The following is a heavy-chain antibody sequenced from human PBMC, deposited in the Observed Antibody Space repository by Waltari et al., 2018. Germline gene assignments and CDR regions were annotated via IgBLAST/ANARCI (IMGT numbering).Heavy chain of an antibody. V-gene: IGHV1-24*01. CDR2: FDPEDGET. CDR3: ATHSINYYDSSGYYVKWFDP. Sequence: QVQLVQSGAEVKKPGASVKVSCKVSGYTLTELSMHWVRQAPGKGLEWMGGFDPEDGETIYAQKFQGRVTMTEDTSTDTAYMELSSLRSEDTAVYYCATHSINYYDSSGYYVKWFDPWGQGTLVTVSS. CDR1: GYTLTELS. D-gene: IGHD3-22*01. J-gene: IGHJ5*02.